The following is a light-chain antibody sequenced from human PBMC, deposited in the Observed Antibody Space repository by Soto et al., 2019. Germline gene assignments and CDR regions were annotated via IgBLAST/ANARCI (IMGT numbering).Light chain of an antibody. V-gene: IGLV2-14*01. CDR2: DVS. Sequence: QSALTQPASVSGSPGQSITISCTGTSSDVGGYNYVSWYQQHPGKAPKLMIYDVSNRHSGVSNRFSGSKSGNTAYLTISGLQAEDEADSYCISYTSSSTPYVFGTGTKGTVL. CDR1: SSDVGGYNY. CDR3: ISYTSSSTPYV. J-gene: IGLJ1*01.